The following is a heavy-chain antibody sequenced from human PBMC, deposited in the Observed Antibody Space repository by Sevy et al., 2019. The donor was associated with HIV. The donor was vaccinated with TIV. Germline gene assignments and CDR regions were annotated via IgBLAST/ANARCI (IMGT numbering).Heavy chain of an antibody. CDR2: IYYSGST. D-gene: IGHD6-19*01. J-gene: IGHJ3*02. CDR1: GGSISSSSYY. CDR3: ARRIAVAGTGAFDI. V-gene: IGHV4-39*01. Sequence: SETLSLTCTVSGGSISSSSYYWGWIRQPPGKGLEWIGSIYYSGSTYYNPSLKRRVTISVDTSKNQFSLKLSSVTAADTAVYYCARRIAVAGTGAFDIWGQGTMVTVSS.